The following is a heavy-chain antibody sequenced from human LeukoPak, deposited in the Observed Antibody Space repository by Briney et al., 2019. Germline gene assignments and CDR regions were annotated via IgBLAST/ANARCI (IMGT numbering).Heavy chain of an antibody. CDR1: GSNFNDAA. CDR3: AKDIQLSA. J-gene: IGHJ3*01. V-gene: IGHV3-23*01. CDR2: IASSGRNT. Sequence: GGSLRLSCAASGSNFNDAAMTWVRQAPGKELEWVSLIASSGRNTYYTDSVRGRFTISRDNSKKTLSLQMNSLRVEDTAIYYCAKDIQLSAWGLGTMVTVSS. D-gene: IGHD5-24*01.